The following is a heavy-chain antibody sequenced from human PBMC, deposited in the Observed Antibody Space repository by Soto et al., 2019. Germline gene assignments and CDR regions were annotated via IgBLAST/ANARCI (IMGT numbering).Heavy chain of an antibody. V-gene: IGHV3-72*01. CDR2: TRSKAKSYTT. CDR3: ARGGKAHLTHYFIDY. CDR1: GFTLSDYY. D-gene: IGHD3-9*01. Sequence: EVQLVASGGGLVQPGGSLRLSCVVSGFTLSDYYMDWVRQAPGKGLEWIGRTRSKAKSYTTEYAASVEGRFTFLRDDSRTSLFLQMNSLETVDTAVYYCARGGKAHLTHYFIDYWGQGTLVTVSS. J-gene: IGHJ4*02.